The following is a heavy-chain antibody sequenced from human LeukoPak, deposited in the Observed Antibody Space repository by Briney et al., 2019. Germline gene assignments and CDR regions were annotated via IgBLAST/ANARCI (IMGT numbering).Heavy chain of an antibody. D-gene: IGHD3/OR15-3a*01. V-gene: IGHV3-7*01. CDR3: AKDVAWGRMDL. CDR2: INQDGSQK. CDR1: GFTFSTYW. J-gene: IGHJ4*02. Sequence: GGSLRLSCAASGFTFSTYWMSWVRQAPGKGLEWVAIINQDGSQKYYVDSVKGRFTISRDNAKNSLYLRMDSLRVEDTAVYHCAKDVAWGRMDLWGQGTLATVS.